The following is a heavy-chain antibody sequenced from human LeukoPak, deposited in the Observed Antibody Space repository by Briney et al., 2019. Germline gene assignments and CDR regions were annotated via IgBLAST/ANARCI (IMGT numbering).Heavy chain of an antibody. CDR1: GGSVSSGDYY. V-gene: IGHV4-61*02. D-gene: IGHD3-22*01. J-gene: IGHJ4*02. CDR2: IYTSGST. Sequence: SETLSLTCTVSGGSVSSGDYYWTWIRQPAGKGLEWIGRIYTSGSTSYSPSLKSRVTISLDTSKNQFSLRLSSVTAADTAVYYCARQNPDYYDSSGYYLFDYWGQGTLVTVSS. CDR3: ARQNPDYYDSSGYYLFDY.